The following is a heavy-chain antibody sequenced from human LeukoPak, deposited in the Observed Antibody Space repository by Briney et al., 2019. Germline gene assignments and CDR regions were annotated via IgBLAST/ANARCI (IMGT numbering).Heavy chain of an antibody. CDR2: INHNCGGT. Sequence: ASVKVSCKASGYTFTGYYMHWVRQTPGHGVEGMGWINHNCGGTNYAQKFQGRVTMTRDTSISTAYMELSRLRSDDTAVYYCARDLEGAAEFDYWGQGTLVTVSS. V-gene: IGHV1-2*02. D-gene: IGHD6-25*01. J-gene: IGHJ4*02. CDR3: ARDLEGAAEFDY. CDR1: GYTFTGYY.